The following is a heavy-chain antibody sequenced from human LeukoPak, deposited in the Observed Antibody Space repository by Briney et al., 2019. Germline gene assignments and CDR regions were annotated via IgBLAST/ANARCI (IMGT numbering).Heavy chain of an antibody. CDR1: GFSFKKYS. D-gene: IGHD2-2*03. Sequence: GGSLRLSCVASGFSFKKYSVSWVRQAPGQGLEWVSSITGREGNTYAADSVKGRFTISRDSSVDTLDLQMDSLRAEDTAMYYCAKAIHYLDRWYPFDVWGRGTMVIVSS. CDR2: ITGREGNT. V-gene: IGHV3-23*01. J-gene: IGHJ3*01. CDR3: AKAIHYLDRWYPFDV.